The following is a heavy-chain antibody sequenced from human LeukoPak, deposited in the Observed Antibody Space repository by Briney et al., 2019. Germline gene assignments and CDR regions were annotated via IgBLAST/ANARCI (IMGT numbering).Heavy chain of an antibody. J-gene: IGHJ4*02. D-gene: IGHD3-10*01. Sequence: GASVKVSCKASGFTFTGYYMHWVRQAPGQGLEWMGWINPTSGDTNYARKFQGRVTMTRDTSISTAYIELSRLKSDDTAVYYCARTGDYYYGTGSYYIFAYWGQGTLVTVSS. CDR2: INPTSGDT. V-gene: IGHV1-2*02. CDR1: GFTFTGYY. CDR3: ARTGDYYYGTGSYYIFAY.